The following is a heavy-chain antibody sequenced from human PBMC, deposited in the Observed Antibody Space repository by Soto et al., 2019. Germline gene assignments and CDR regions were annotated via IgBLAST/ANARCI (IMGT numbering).Heavy chain of an antibody. CDR1: GFTFSSYW. V-gene: IGHV3-74*01. J-gene: IGHJ3*02. CDR2: INSDGSST. D-gene: IGHD3-3*01. Sequence: GGSLRFSCAASGFTFSSYWIHWVRQAPGKGLVWVSRINSDGSSTSYADSVRGRFTISRDNAKNTLYLQMNSLRAEDTAVYYCARDVTLFGVVTHDAFDIWGQGTMVTVSS. CDR3: ARDVTLFGVVTHDAFDI.